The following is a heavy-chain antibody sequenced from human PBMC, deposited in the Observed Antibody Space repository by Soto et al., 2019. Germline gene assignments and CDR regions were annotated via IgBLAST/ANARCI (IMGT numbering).Heavy chain of an antibody. D-gene: IGHD2-15*01. CDR1: GGSISSGDYY. CDR3: ARDTRIFNYYGMDV. J-gene: IGHJ6*02. V-gene: IGHV4-31*03. Sequence: SETLSLTCTVSGGSISSGDYYWSWIRQHPGKRLEWIGYIYYSGRTYYNPSLKSRVTISVDTSKNQFSLKLSSVTAADTAVYYCARDTRIFNYYGMDVWGQGTTVTVSS. CDR2: IYYSGRT.